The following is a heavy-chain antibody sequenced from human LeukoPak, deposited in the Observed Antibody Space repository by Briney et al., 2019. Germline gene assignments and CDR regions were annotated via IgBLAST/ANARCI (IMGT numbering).Heavy chain of an antibody. CDR3: ARDSGFDWLSFDY. D-gene: IGHD3-9*01. CDR2: ISSSSSYI. J-gene: IGHJ4*02. V-gene: IGHV3-21*01. CDR1: GFTFSSYS. Sequence: GGSLRLSCAASGFTFSSYSMNWVRQAPGKGLEWVSSISSSSSYIYYADSVKGRFTISRDNAKNSLYLQMNSLRAEDMAVYYCARDSGFDWLSFDYWGQGTLVTVSS.